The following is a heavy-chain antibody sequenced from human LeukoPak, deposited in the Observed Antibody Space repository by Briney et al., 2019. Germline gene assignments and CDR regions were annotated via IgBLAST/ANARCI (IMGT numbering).Heavy chain of an antibody. V-gene: IGHV4-59*08. Sequence: SETLSLTCTVSGGSISSYYWSWIRQPPGKGLEWVGYIYYSGSTNYNPSPKTRGTISVDTSKNQFSLKLRSVTAGDRAVYYCASRSTYYYGSGSYGGVFQHWGQGTLVTVSS. D-gene: IGHD3-10*01. CDR1: GGSISSYY. CDR3: ASRSTYYYGSGSYGGVFQH. J-gene: IGHJ1*01. CDR2: IYYSGST.